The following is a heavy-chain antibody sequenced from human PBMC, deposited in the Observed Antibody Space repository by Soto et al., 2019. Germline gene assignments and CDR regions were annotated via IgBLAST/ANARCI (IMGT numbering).Heavy chain of an antibody. Sequence: GGSLRLSCAASGFTFSSYAMSWVRQAPGKGLEWVSAISGSGGSTYYADSVKGRFTISRDNSKNTLYLQMNSLRAEDTAVYYCAKDQRDFWSGPSPFDYWGQGTLVTVSS. CDR3: AKDQRDFWSGPSPFDY. CDR2: ISGSGGST. J-gene: IGHJ4*02. CDR1: GFTFSSYA. V-gene: IGHV3-23*01. D-gene: IGHD3-3*01.